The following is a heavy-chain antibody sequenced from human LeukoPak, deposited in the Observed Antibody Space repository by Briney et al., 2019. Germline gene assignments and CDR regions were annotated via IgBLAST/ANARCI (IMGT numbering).Heavy chain of an antibody. CDR2: ICYSGST. CDR1: GGSICGYY. V-gene: IGHV4-59*01. Sequence: PSETLSLTCTVSGGSICGYYWSWIRQPPGKGLEWIGYICYSGSTNYNPSLRSRVTISVDTSKNQFSLKLSSVTAADTAVYYCATTLDYDFWSGSYTGSRYYYYYMDVWGKGTTVTVSS. CDR3: ATTLDYDFWSGSYTGSRYYYYYMDV. D-gene: IGHD3-3*01. J-gene: IGHJ6*03.